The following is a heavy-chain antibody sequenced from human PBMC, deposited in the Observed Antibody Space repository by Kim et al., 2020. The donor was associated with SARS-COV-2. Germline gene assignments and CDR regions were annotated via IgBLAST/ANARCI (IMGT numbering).Heavy chain of an antibody. CDR2: IYPGDSDT. V-gene: IGHV5-51*01. CDR3: ARRRFSSGPFDY. Sequence: GESLKISCKGSGYTFTNYWIAWVRQMPGKGLECMGIIYPGDSDTRYSPSLEGQVTISADKSLNTAYLRWSSLKASDTAMYFCARRRFSSGPFDYWGQGSL. D-gene: IGHD3-22*01. CDR1: GYTFTNYW. J-gene: IGHJ4*02.